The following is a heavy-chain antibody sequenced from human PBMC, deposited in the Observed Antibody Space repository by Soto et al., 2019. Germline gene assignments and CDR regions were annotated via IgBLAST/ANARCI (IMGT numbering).Heavy chain of an antibody. CDR1: GFTFSSYG. D-gene: IGHD6-19*01. J-gene: IGHJ4*02. CDR3: ARDRYSSGWYDLDY. Sequence: QVQLVESGVGVVQPGRSLRLSCAASGFTFSSYGMHWVRQAPGKGLEWVAVIWYDGSNKYYADSVKGRFTISRDNSKNTLYLQMNSLRVEDTAVYYCARDRYSSGWYDLDYWGQGTLVTVSS. V-gene: IGHV3-33*01. CDR2: IWYDGSNK.